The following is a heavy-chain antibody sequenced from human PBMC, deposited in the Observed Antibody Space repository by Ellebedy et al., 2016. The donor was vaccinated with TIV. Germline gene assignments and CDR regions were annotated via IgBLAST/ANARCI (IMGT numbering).Heavy chain of an antibody. CDR2: IHYAGKT. CDR1: GGSISGSDYY. J-gene: IGHJ5*02. V-gene: IGHV4-39*01. CDR3: AGRGAVAGLPWLDP. Sequence: SETLSLXCSVSGGSISGSDYYWGWIRQPPGKGLQWMGSIHYAGKTFYNPPFTSRVTISVDTSKNQFSLKLDSVTAADTAVYFCAGRGAVAGLPWLDPWGQGNQVTVSS. D-gene: IGHD6-19*01.